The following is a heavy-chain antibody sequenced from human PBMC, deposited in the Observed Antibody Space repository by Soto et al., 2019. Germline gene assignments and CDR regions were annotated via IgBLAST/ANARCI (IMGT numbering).Heavy chain of an antibody. V-gene: IGHV3-23*01. Sequence: GSLRLSCAASGFTFSSYAMSWVRQAPGKGLEWVSAISGSGGSTYYADSVKGRFTISRDNSKNTLYLQMNSLRAEDTAVYYCAKSVVPAAIDYYYYGMDVWGQGTTVTVSS. D-gene: IGHD2-2*02. CDR3: AKSVVPAAIDYYYYGMDV. CDR2: ISGSGGST. J-gene: IGHJ6*02. CDR1: GFTFSSYA.